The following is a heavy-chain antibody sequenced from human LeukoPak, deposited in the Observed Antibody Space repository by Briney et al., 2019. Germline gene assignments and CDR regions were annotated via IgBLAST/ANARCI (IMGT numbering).Heavy chain of an antibody. CDR3: AKFSGSYYYYYAMDV. J-gene: IGHJ6*02. CDR2: ISGSGDSA. Sequence: GGSLRLSCAASGFTFSSYAMTWVRQAPGKGLEWVSAISGSGDSAYYADSVKGRFTISRDNSKNTLYLQMDGLGAENTAVYYCAKFSGSYYYYYAMDVWGQGTTVTVSS. V-gene: IGHV3-23*01. D-gene: IGHD1-26*01. CDR1: GFTFSSYA.